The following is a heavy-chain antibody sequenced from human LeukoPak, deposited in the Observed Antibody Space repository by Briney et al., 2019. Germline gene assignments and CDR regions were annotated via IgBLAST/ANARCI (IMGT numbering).Heavy chain of an antibody. V-gene: IGHV1-2*02. D-gene: IGHD7-27*01. Sequence: ASVKVSCKASGYTFTGYYMHWVRQAPGQGLEWMGWINPNSGGTNYAQKFQGRVTTTRDTSISTAYMELSRLRSDDTAVYYCARVPGDDYYFDYWGQGTLVTVSS. CDR2: INPNSGGT. CDR1: GYTFTGYY. J-gene: IGHJ4*02. CDR3: ARVPGDDYYFDY.